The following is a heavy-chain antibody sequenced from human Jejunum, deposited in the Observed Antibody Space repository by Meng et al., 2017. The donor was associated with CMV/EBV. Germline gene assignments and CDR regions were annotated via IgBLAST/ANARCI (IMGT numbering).Heavy chain of an antibody. Sequence: SEYTFSDYYMHWVRQAPGQGLEWMGYINPYTGDTNYAQEFQGRVTMTRDTSTNTAYMELTRLRSDDTALYYRAKDGGSYLDYYFDYWGQGTLVTVSS. CDR1: EYTFSDYY. D-gene: IGHD3-16*01. V-gene: IGHV1-2*02. CDR2: INPYTGDT. CDR3: AKDGGSYLDYYFDY. J-gene: IGHJ4*02.